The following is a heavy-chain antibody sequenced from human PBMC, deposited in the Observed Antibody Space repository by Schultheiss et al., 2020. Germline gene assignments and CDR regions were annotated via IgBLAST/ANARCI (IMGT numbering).Heavy chain of an antibody. Sequence: SVKVSCKASGGTFSSYAISWVRQAPGQGLEWMGGIIPIFGTANYAQKFQGRVTITADESTSTAYMELSSLRSEDTAVYYCARGRGYSSSWDYYYGMDVWGQGTTVTVSS. CDR3: ARGRGYSSSWDYYYGMDV. V-gene: IGHV1-69*13. CDR1: GGTFSSYA. J-gene: IGHJ6*02. CDR2: IIPIFGTA. D-gene: IGHD6-13*01.